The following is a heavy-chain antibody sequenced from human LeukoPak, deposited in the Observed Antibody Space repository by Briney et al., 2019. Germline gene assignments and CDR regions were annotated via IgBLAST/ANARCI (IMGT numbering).Heavy chain of an antibody. V-gene: IGHV3-23*01. CDR2: ISGSGEST. J-gene: IGHJ4*02. CDR1: GFTFSTYA. D-gene: IGHD3-3*01. CDR3: AKDAKRNYDFWDRFDY. Sequence: QPGGSLRLSCAASGFTFSTYAMSWVRQAPGKGLEWVSAISGSGESTYYAGSVKGRFTISSDNSKNTLYLQMNSLRAEDTALYYCAKDAKRNYDFWDRFDYWGQGTLVTVSS.